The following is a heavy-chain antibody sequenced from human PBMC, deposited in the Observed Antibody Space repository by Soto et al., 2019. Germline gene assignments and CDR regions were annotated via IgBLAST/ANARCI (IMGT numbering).Heavy chain of an antibody. CDR3: ARDANLNYGDYEGYYYGMDV. D-gene: IGHD4-17*01. J-gene: IGHJ6*02. V-gene: IGHV1-18*01. CDR1: GYTFTSYG. Sequence: QVQLVQSGAEVKKPGASVKVSCKASGYTFTSYGISWVRQAPGQGLEWMGWISAYNGNTNYAQKLQGRVTMTTDTSTSTAYMELSSLRSDDTAVYYCARDANLNYGDYEGYYYGMDVWGQGTTVTVSS. CDR2: ISAYNGNT.